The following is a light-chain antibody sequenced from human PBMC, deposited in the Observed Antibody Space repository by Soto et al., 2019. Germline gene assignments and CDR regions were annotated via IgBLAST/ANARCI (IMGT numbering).Light chain of an antibody. CDR2: DAS. V-gene: IGKV3-11*01. Sequence: EIVLTQSPATLSLSPGERATLSCRASQSISNYLAWYQQKPGQAPRLLIYDASNRATGIPARFSGSGSDTDFSLTISSLEPEDFAVYYCQQRSNWPPYTFGQGTKLEMK. J-gene: IGKJ2*01. CDR3: QQRSNWPPYT. CDR1: QSISNY.